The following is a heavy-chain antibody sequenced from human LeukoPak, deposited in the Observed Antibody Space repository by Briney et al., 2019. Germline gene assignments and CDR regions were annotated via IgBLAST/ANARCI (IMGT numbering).Heavy chain of an antibody. CDR2: IWYDGSNK. D-gene: IGHD6-19*01. Sequence: PGGSLRLSCAASGFTFSSYGMHWVRQAPGKGLEWVAVIWYDGSNKYYADSVKGRFTISRDNSKNTLYLQMNSLRAEDTAVYYCAKRDVRNIAVAGNFDYWGQGTLVTVSS. V-gene: IGHV3-33*06. CDR1: GFTFSSYG. CDR3: AKRDVRNIAVAGNFDY. J-gene: IGHJ4*02.